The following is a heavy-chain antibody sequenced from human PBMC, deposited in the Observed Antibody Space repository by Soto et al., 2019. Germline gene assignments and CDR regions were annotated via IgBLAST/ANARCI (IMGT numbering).Heavy chain of an antibody. Sequence: SETLSLTCTVSGGCISSYYWSWIRQPPGKGLEWIGYIYYSGSTNYNPSLKSRVTISVDTSKNQFSLKLSSVTAADTAVYYCARYPAHDFWSGYSGFDPWGQGTLVTVSS. CDR3: ARYPAHDFWSGYSGFDP. CDR1: GGCISSYY. V-gene: IGHV4-59*01. J-gene: IGHJ5*02. CDR2: IYYSGST. D-gene: IGHD3-3*01.